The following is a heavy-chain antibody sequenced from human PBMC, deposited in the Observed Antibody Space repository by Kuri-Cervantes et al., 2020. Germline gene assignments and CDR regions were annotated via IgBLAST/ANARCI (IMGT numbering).Heavy chain of an antibody. V-gene: IGHV4-59*05. J-gene: IGHJ4*02. CDR2: IYYSGST. CDR1: GGSISSYY. D-gene: IGHD3-16*01. Sequence: SETLSLTCTVSGGSISSYYWSWIRQPPGKGLEWIGSIYYSGSTYYNPSLKSRVTIPVDTSKNQFSLKLSSVTAADTAVYYCARDVGGEDYFDYWGQGTLVTVSS. CDR3: ARDVGGEDYFDY.